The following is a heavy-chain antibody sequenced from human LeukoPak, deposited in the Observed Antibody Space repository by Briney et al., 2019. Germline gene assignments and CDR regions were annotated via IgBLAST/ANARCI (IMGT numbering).Heavy chain of an antibody. V-gene: IGHV4-59*01. J-gene: IGHJ5*02. CDR2: IYYSGST. CDR1: GGSISSYY. D-gene: IGHD2-2*01. Sequence: SETLSLTCTVSGGSISSYYWSWIRQPPGKGLEWIGYIYYSGSTNYNPSLKSRVTISVDTSKNQFSLKLSSVTAADTAVYYCARSLGYCSSTSCYAWFDPWGQGTLVTVSS. CDR3: ARSLGYCSSTSCYAWFDP.